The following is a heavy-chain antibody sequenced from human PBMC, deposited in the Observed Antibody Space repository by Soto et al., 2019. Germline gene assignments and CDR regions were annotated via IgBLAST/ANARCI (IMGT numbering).Heavy chain of an antibody. CDR1: RYPFTNFY. V-gene: IGHV1-46*01. CDR2: INPSGGST. D-gene: IGHD1-26*01. CDR3: ARSQVGRPLDV. Sequence: GASVKVSCNASRYPFTNFYIHWLRQAPGQGLEWMGIINPSGGSTTYPQKFQGRVTMTRDTSTSTVHMALITLRSEDTAVYYCARSQVGRPLDVWGPGTTATVSS. J-gene: IGHJ6*02.